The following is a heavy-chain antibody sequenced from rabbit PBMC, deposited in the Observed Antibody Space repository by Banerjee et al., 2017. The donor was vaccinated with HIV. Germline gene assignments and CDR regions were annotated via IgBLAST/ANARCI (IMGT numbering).Heavy chain of an antibody. CDR3: ARDPLLVVAGVAAYYGMDL. Sequence: QSLEESGGDLVKPGASLTLTCTASGFSFSSSYWICWVRQAPGKGLEWIACIYAGDGSTDYASWAKGRFTISKTSSTTVTLQMTSLTAADTATYFCARDPLLVVAGVAAYYGMDLWGPGTLVTVS. J-gene: IGHJ6*01. CDR2: IYAGDGST. CDR1: GFSFSSSYW. V-gene: IGHV1S40*01. D-gene: IGHD4-1*01.